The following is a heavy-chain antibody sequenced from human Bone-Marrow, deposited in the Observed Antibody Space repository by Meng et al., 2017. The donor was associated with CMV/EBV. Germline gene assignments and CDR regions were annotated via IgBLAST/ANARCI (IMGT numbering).Heavy chain of an antibody. J-gene: IGHJ6*01. CDR2: IWYDGSNK. Sequence: GESLKISCAASGFTFSSYGMHWVRQAPGKGLEWVAVIWYDGSNKYYADSVKGRFTISRDNSKNTLYLQMNSLRAEDTAVYYCAKSRIAAAELSYYYYYGMDVWGQGTTVTGAS. CDR1: GFTFSSYG. CDR3: AKSRIAAAELSYYYYYGMDV. V-gene: IGHV3-33*06. D-gene: IGHD6-13*01.